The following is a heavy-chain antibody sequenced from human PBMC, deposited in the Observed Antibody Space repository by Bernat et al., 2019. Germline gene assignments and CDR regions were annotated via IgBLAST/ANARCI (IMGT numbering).Heavy chain of an antibody. CDR3: ARDNYYDSSGYYVDY. Sequence: EVQLVESGGGLVKPGGSLRLSCAASGFTFISYSMNWVRQAPGKGLEWVSSISSSSSYIYYADSVKGRFTISRDNAKNSLYLQMNSLRAEDTAVYYCARDNYYDSSGYYVDYWGQGTLVTVSS. J-gene: IGHJ4*02. V-gene: IGHV3-21*01. D-gene: IGHD3-22*01. CDR1: GFTFISYS. CDR2: ISSSSSYI.